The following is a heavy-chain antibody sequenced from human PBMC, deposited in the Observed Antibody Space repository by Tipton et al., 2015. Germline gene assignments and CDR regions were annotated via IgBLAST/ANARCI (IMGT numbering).Heavy chain of an antibody. CDR2: IYHTGTT. J-gene: IGHJ3*02. CDR3: TRGRYGAYDI. V-gene: IGHV4-4*02. D-gene: IGHD3-9*01. Sequence: GLVKPSGTLALTCGVSGDSISSYNWWSWVRQPPGKGLEWIGEIYHTGTTQYNPSLKGRVTISVDKSKNQFSLRLDSVTAADTAVYYCTRGRYGAYDIWGQGTMVTVSS. CDR1: GDSISSYNW.